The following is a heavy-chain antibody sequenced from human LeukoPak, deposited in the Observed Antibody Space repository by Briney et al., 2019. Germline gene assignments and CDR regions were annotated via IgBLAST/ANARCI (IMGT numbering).Heavy chain of an antibody. CDR3: ARGPLWFGELSSAYNDY. Sequence: SETLSLTCTVSGGSISGYYWSWIRQPPGKGLEWNRDINHSGSTNYNPSLKSRVTISVDTSKNQFSLRLSSVTAADTAVYYCARGPLWFGELSSAYNDYWGQGTLVTVSS. CDR1: GGSISGYY. CDR2: INHSGST. V-gene: IGHV4-34*01. J-gene: IGHJ4*02. D-gene: IGHD3-10*01.